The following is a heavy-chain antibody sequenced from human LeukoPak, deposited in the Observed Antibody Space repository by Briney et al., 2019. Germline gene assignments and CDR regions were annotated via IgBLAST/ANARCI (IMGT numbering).Heavy chain of an antibody. CDR2: ISASGSAT. D-gene: IGHD3-3*01. Sequence: PGGSLRLSCAASGFIFSNYGMNWVRQAPGKGLEWVAAISASGSATSYADSVRGRFTISRDNSKSTTYLQMNSLRAEDTAVFYCAKDLYLRDFWSGYPDYWGQGIPVTVSS. CDR3: AKDLYLRDFWSGYPDY. CDR1: GFIFSNYG. V-gene: IGHV3-23*01. J-gene: IGHJ4*02.